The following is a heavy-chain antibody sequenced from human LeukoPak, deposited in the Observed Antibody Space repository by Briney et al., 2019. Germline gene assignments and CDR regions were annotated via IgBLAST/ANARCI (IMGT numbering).Heavy chain of an antibody. J-gene: IGHJ4*02. D-gene: IGHD3-16*01. Sequence: SETLSLTCTVSGGSISGYYYSWIRQPPGKDLEWIGYIYYSGSTNYNPSLTSRVTISLDTSMKQFSLNLGSVTAADAAVYFCVYGPNHYYFDYWGQGILVTVSS. CDR2: IYYSGST. CDR1: GGSISGYY. CDR3: VYGPNHYYFDY. V-gene: IGHV4-59*01.